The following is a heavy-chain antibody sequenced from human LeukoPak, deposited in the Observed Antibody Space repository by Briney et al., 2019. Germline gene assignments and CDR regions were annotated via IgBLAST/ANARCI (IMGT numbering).Heavy chain of an antibody. CDR2: VYYSGST. J-gene: IGHJ4*02. CDR1: GDSISSSSYY. CDR3: ARDCGGDCYYDY. D-gene: IGHD2-21*02. Sequence: SETLSLTCTVSGDSISSSSYYWGWIRQPPGKGLEWIGTVYYSGSTYSNPSLKSRVIISVDTSKNQFSLKLSSVTAADTAVYYCARDCGGDCYYDYWGQGSLVTVSS. V-gene: IGHV4-39*07.